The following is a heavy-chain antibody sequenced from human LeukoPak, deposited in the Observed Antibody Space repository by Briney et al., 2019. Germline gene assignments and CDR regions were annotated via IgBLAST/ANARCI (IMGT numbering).Heavy chain of an antibody. CDR1: GFTFSSYA. Sequence: GGSLRLSWAASGFTFSSYAMTWVRQAPGKGLEWVSSVSGSGGSTYNADSVKGRFTIFRDNSKNTLYLHMNSLRAEDTAVYYCAKASSDSTGWSYYWGQGTLVTVSS. CDR3: AKASSDSTGWSYY. V-gene: IGHV3-23*01. J-gene: IGHJ4*02. D-gene: IGHD6-19*01. CDR2: VSGSGGST.